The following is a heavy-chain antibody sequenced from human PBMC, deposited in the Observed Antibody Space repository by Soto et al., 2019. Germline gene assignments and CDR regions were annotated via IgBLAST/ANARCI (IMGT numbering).Heavy chain of an antibody. J-gene: IGHJ4*02. CDR1: GFTFSSYA. Sequence: GGSLRLSCVASGFTFSSYALNWVRQAPGRGLEWVSAISGSGGTTYYADSVKGRFTISRDNSKNTLFLQMNRLRAEDAAKYYCAKSPKAISTSFDYWGQGTLVTVSS. V-gene: IGHV3-23*01. CDR3: AKSPKAISTSFDY. D-gene: IGHD3-22*01. CDR2: ISGSGGTT.